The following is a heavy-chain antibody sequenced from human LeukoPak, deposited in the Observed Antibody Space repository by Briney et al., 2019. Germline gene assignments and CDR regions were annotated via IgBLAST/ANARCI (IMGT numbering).Heavy chain of an antibody. CDR2: ISGSGGST. D-gene: IGHD6-6*01. J-gene: IGHJ5*02. CDR3: AKDVGGSSPTNWFDP. Sequence: GGSLRLSCAASGFTFSSYEMNWVRQAPGKGLEWVSAISGSGGSTYYADSVKGRFTISRDNPKNTLYLQMNSLRAEDTAVYYCAKDVGGSSPTNWFDPWGQGTLVTVSS. V-gene: IGHV3-23*01. CDR1: GFTFSSYE.